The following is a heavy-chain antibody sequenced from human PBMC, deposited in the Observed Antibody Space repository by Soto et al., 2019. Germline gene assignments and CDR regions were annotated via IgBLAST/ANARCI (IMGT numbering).Heavy chain of an antibody. CDR1: GFTFSSYS. J-gene: IGHJ6*02. V-gene: IGHV3-48*02. CDR2: ISSSSSTI. D-gene: IGHD3-3*01. CDR3: ARVNDDFWSGYTFYYYYYGMDV. Sequence: PGGSLRLCGASCGFTFSSYSMNWACQAQGKGLEWVSYISSSSSTIYYADSVKGRFTISRDNAKNSLYLQMNSLRDEDTAVYYCARVNDDFWSGYTFYYYYYGMDVWGQGTTVTVSS.